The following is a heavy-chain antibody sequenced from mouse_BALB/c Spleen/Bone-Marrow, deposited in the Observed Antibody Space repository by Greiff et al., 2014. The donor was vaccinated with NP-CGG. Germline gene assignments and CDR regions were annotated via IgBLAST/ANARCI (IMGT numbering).Heavy chain of an antibody. J-gene: IGHJ3*01. V-gene: IGHV1S127*01. Sequence: VQLQQFGAELVKPGASVKMSCKASGYTFTSYWMHWVKQRPGQGLEWIGVIDPSDSYTSYNQKFKGKATLTVATSSSTAYMQLSDLTFEDSAVYYCTIYYRSFAYWGQGTLVTVSA. CDR1: GYTFTSYW. D-gene: IGHD2-14*01. CDR2: IDPSDSYT. CDR3: TIYYRSFAY.